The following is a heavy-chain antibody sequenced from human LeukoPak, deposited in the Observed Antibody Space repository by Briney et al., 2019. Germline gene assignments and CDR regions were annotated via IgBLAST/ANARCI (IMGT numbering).Heavy chain of an antibody. D-gene: IGHD3-9*01. J-gene: IGHJ4*02. CDR3: ARGFLPNGQQLGSSLVIFDY. Sequence: SETLSLTCTVSGGSISSHYWSWIRQPPGKGLEWIGYTYYIGSAIYNPSLQSRVTISIDTSRIQFSLKLSSVTAADTAVYYCARGFLPNGQQLGSSLVIFDYWGQGTLVTVSS. V-gene: IGHV4-59*11. CDR1: GGSISSHY. CDR2: TYYIGSA.